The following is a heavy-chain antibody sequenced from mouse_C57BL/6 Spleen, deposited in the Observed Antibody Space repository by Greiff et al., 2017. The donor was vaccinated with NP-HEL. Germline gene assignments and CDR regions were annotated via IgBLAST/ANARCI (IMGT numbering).Heavy chain of an antibody. J-gene: IGHJ3*01. Sequence: EVKLEESGGGLVQPGGSMKLSCVASGFTFSNYWMNWVRQSPEKGLEWVAQIRLKSDNYATHYAESVKGRFTISRDDSKSSVYLQMNNLRAEDTGIYYCTEDLPAWFAYWGQGTLVTVSA. V-gene: IGHV6-3*01. CDR1: GFTFSNYW. D-gene: IGHD5-5*01. CDR3: TEDLPAWFAY. CDR2: IRLKSDNYAT.